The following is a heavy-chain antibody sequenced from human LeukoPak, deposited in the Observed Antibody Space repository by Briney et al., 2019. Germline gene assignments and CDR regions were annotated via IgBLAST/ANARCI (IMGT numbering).Heavy chain of an antibody. CDR1: GGTFSSYA. CDR2: IIPILGIA. D-gene: IGHD1-26*01. Sequence: SVKVSCKASGGTFSSYAISWVRQAPGQGLEWMGRIIPILGIANYAQKFQGRVTITADKSTSTAYMELSSLRSEDTAMYYCARLVSGSLDYWGQGTLVTVSS. CDR3: ARLVSGSLDY. J-gene: IGHJ4*02. V-gene: IGHV1-69*04.